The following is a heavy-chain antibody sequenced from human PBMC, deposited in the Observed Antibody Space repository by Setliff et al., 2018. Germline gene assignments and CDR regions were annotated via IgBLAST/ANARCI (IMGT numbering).Heavy chain of an antibody. CDR3: AREGSIGWSQYFHH. CDR1: GFTYNNCW. D-gene: IGHD6-19*01. V-gene: IGHV3-7*01. J-gene: IGHJ1*01. CDR2: INPDGSEK. Sequence: GGSLRLSCGASGFTYNNCWVSWVRQAPGKGLEWLASINPDGSEKYYVDSVKGRFTISRDISTNTLFLEIDSLRSEDTGLYYCAREGSIGWSQYFHHWGQGTPVTVSS.